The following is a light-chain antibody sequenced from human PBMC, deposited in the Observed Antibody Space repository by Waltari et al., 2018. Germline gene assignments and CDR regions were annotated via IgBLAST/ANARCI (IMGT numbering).Light chain of an antibody. J-gene: IGKJ1*01. CDR2: DAS. Sequence: ELVLTQSPSTLSFSPGERATLSCRASHSVSSSLAWYQQKPGKAPRLLIYDASNRATGISARFSGSGSGTDFTLTISSLEPEDFAVYYCQQSSNWPRTFGQGTKVEIK. CDR1: HSVSSS. V-gene: IGKV3-11*01. CDR3: QQSSNWPRT.